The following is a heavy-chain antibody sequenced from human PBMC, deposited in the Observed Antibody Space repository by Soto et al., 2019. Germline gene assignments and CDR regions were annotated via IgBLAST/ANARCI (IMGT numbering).Heavy chain of an antibody. Sequence: ASVKVSCKASGYTFTGYYLHWVRQAPGQGLEWMGWINPGSGDTNYAQNFQDRVTMIRDTSISTAYLELSRLRSDDTAVYYCARDVEYLRVPPALTAGMDVSGQGTTVTVSS. CDR1: GYTFTGYY. D-gene: IGHD2-2*01. CDR2: INPGSGDT. J-gene: IGHJ6*02. CDR3: ARDVEYLRVPPALTAGMDV. V-gene: IGHV1-2*02.